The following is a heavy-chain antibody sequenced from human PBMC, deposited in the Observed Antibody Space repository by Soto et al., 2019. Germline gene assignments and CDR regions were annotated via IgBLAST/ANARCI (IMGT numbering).Heavy chain of an antibody. V-gene: IGHV1-18*01. D-gene: IGHD6-6*01. Sequence: ASVKVSCKSSGYTFNTYGINWLRQAPGQGLEWMGWISTHTGDGNYAQRFQGRVTLTADTSTSTVYMDLSSLRSDDTAVYYCARGRSIAARPWGQGTLVTVSS. J-gene: IGHJ5*02. CDR2: ISTHTGDG. CDR1: GYTFNTYG. CDR3: ARGRSIAARP.